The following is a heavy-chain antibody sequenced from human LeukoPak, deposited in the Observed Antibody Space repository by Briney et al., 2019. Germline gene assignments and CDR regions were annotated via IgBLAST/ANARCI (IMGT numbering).Heavy chain of an antibody. Sequence: ASVKVSCKASGYTFTSYGISWVRQAPGQGLEWMGWISAYNGNTNYAQKFQGRVTMTEDTSTDTAYMELSSLRSEDTAVYYCATAGPYGSGSYYLTIRYYGMDVWGQGTTVTVSS. CDR1: GYTFTSYG. D-gene: IGHD3-10*01. CDR2: ISAYNGNT. CDR3: ATAGPYGSGSYYLTIRYYGMDV. J-gene: IGHJ6*02. V-gene: IGHV1-18*01.